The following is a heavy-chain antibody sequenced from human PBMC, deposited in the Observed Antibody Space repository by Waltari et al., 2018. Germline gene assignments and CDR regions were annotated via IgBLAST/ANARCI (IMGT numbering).Heavy chain of an antibody. Sequence: QVQLQESGPGLVKPSETLSLICTVSVGSVSISSYYWGWIRQPPGKGLQWIGSIYYSGRTYNNPSLKSRVTISVDTSKNQFSLKLTTVTAADTAVYYCVREGLAGTLNWFDAWGQGTLVTVSP. CDR1: VGSVSISSYY. V-gene: IGHV4-39*02. J-gene: IGHJ5*02. D-gene: IGHD6-13*01. CDR3: VREGLAGTLNWFDA. CDR2: IYYSGRT.